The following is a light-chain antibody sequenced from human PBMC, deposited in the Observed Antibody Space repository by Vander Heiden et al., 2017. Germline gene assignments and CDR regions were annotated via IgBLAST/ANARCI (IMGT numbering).Light chain of an antibody. CDR2: LGS. CDR3: MQALQTPRYT. V-gene: IGKV2-28*01. Sequence: DIVMTQSPLSLPVTPGGPASIPCRSSQSLLHSNGYNYLDWYLQKPGQSRQLLIYLGSNRASGVPDRFSGSGSGTDFTLKISRVEAEDVGVYYCMQALQTPRYTFGQGTKLEIK. J-gene: IGKJ2*01. CDR1: QSLLHSNGYNY.